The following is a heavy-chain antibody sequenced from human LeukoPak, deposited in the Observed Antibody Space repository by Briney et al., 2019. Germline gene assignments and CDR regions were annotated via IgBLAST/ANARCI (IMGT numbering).Heavy chain of an antibody. CDR3: ARRLTQYDCFDP. V-gene: IGHV6-1*01. Sequence: SQTLSLTCAISGDSVSNNIATWNWIRQSPSRGLEWLGRTYYRSTWYNDYAVSVRGRITVNPDTSKNQFSLHLNSVTPEDTAVYYCARRLTQYDCFDPWGQGILVTVSS. D-gene: IGHD2-2*01. CDR1: GDSVSNNIAT. CDR2: TYYRSTWYN. J-gene: IGHJ5*02.